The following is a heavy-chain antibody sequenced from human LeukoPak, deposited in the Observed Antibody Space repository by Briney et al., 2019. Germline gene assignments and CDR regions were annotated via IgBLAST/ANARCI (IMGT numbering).Heavy chain of an antibody. V-gene: IGHV3-53*01. J-gene: IGHJ3*02. CDR3: TTAGSSWSSDAFDI. CDR1: GFTVSSNY. Sequence: PGGSLRLSCAASGFTVSSNYMSWVRQAPGKGLEWVSVIYSGGSTYYADSVKGRFTISRDNSKNTLYLQMNSLRAEDTAVYYCTTAGSSWSSDAFDIWGQGTMVTVSS. CDR2: IYSGGST. D-gene: IGHD6-13*01.